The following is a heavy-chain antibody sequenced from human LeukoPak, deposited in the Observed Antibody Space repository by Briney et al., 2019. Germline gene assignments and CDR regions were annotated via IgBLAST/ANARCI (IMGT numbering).Heavy chain of an antibody. CDR1: GSSISSSSDS. J-gene: IGHJ4*02. CDR2: IYYSGRT. CDR3: AICRKFYSDSSGYCNYFDY. Sequence: SETLSLTCSVSGSSISSSSDSWGWIRQPPGKGLEWIGSIYYSGRTYYKLSLKSRVPMSVDTSKIQFSLKLSSVTAADTAVYYCAICRKFYSDSSGYCNYFDYWGQGTLVTVSS. D-gene: IGHD3-22*01. V-gene: IGHV4-39*01.